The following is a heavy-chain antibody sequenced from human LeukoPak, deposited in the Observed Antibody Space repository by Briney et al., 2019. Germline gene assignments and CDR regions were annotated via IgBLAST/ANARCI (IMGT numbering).Heavy chain of an antibody. CDR2: ISSSGSTI. J-gene: IGHJ4*02. CDR3: ARYDILTGYRPNFDY. CDR1: GFTFSSYE. D-gene: IGHD3-9*01. V-gene: IGHV3-48*03. Sequence: GGSLRLSCAASGFTFSSYEMNWVRQAPGKGLEWVSYISSSGSTIYYADSVKGRFTISRDNAKNSLYLQMNSLRAEDTAVYYCARYDILTGYRPNFDYWGQGTLVAVSS.